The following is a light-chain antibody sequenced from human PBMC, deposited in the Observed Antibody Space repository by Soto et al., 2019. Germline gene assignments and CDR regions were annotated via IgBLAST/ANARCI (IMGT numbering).Light chain of an antibody. CDR2: DAS. J-gene: IGKJ4*01. CDR1: QSVRGH. V-gene: IGKV3-11*01. CDR3: QQRSNWPLT. Sequence: EIVLTQSPATLSLSPGERATLPCRASQSVRGHLAWYQHKPGQAPRLLIYDASNRATGIPARFSGGGSGTDFTLTISSLDPEDFAVYYCQQRSNWPLTFGGGTRVEIK.